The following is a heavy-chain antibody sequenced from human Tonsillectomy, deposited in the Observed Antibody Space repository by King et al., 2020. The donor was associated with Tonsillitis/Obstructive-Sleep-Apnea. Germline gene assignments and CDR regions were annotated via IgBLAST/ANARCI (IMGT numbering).Heavy chain of an antibody. J-gene: IGHJ4*02. Sequence: VQLVESGGGVVQPGRPLRLSCAASGFTFSTYGMHWVRQAPGKGLEWVASIWYDGSNKYYGDSVKGRFTISRENSKNTLYLQMNSLRAEDTAVYFCARSSKLVRVEEPTAIDYWGQGTLVTVSS. V-gene: IGHV3-33*01. CDR1: GFTFSTYG. D-gene: IGHD2-2*02. CDR3: ARSSKLVRVEEPTAIDY. CDR2: IWYDGSNK.